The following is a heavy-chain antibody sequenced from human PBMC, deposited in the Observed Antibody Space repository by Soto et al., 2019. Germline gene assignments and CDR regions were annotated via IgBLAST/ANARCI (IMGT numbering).Heavy chain of an antibody. V-gene: IGHV3-30-3*01. D-gene: IGHD1-1*01. Sequence: QVQLVESGGGVVQPGRSLRLSCAASGFTFSSYAMHWVRQAPGKGLEWVAVISYDGSNKYYADSVKGRFTISRDNSNNSLYLQMNSLRAQDTAVYYCAREVNDVYGYWGQGTLVTVSS. J-gene: IGHJ4*02. CDR3: AREVNDVYGY. CDR1: GFTFSSYA. CDR2: ISYDGSNK.